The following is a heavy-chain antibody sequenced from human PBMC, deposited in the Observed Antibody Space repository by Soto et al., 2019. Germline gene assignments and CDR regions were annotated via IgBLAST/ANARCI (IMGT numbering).Heavy chain of an antibody. Sequence: PXGSLIVSWVCSGIRCSDHYMDLVRQTPGKGLEWVGRVKTKAISYTTQYAASVKGRFTVSRDDSRNSFYLQMNNLKTEDTAVYYCASPEVAGTLRDRYFDLWGRGTLVTVSS. CDR1: GIRCSDHY. J-gene: IGHJ2*01. CDR3: ASPEVAGTLRDRYFDL. D-gene: IGHD2-15*01. CDR2: VKTKAISYTT. V-gene: IGHV3-72*01.